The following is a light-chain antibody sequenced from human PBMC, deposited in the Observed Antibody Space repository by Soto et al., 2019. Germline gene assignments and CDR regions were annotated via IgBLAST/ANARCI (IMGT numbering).Light chain of an antibody. CDR2: LSS. J-gene: IGKJ4*01. CDR1: QNLPHRNGYNY. Sequence: RTPAPPALPSTLGSPAPFHCRSTQNLPHRNGYNYFDWYLQKPGQSPQLLIYLSSNRASGAPDRFSGSGSGTDFTLKISRVEAEDVGVYYCMQALQTPLTFGGGTKVDIK. V-gene: IGKV2-28*01. CDR3: MQALQTPLT.